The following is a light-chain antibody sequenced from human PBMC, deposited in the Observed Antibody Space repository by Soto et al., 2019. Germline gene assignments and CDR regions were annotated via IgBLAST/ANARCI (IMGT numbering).Light chain of an antibody. CDR2: EVN. Sequence: QSALAQPASVSGSPGQSITISCTGTSSDVGGYNYVSWYQQYPGKAPKLIVYEVNNRPSGVSGRFSGSKSGNMASLTISGLLADDEADYYCSSYTSSTTYVFGTGTKVTVL. J-gene: IGLJ1*01. CDR3: SSYTSSTTYV. V-gene: IGLV2-14*01. CDR1: SSDVGGYNY.